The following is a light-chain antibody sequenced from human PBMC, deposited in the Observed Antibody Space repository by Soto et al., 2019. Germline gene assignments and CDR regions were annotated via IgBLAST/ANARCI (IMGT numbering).Light chain of an antibody. CDR3: QQTYNMPRT. CDR2: AAS. CDR1: QSISSD. J-gene: IGKJ3*01. V-gene: IGKV1-39*01. Sequence: DIQMTQSRSSLSASVGDRVTITFRASQSISSDLNWYQQKPGKAPKVLIYAASSLQSGVPSRFSGSGSGTDFTLTISSLQPEDSATYYCQQTYNMPRTFGPGTKVDIK.